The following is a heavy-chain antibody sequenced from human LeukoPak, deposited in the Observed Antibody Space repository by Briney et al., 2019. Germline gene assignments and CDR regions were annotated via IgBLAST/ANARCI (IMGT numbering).Heavy chain of an antibody. J-gene: IGHJ6*04. D-gene: IGHD3-22*01. CDR1: GGTFRNYG. CDR2: IIPLFGTL. V-gene: IGHV1-69*13. CDR3: ARCLYYYDSSGYAPRNEDRLYYYYNLDV. Sequence: ASVKVSCKASGGTFRNYGVSWVRQVPGQGLEWMGGIIPLFGTLGYALKFQGRVTITADESTSTAYMELSSLRSEDTAMYFCARCLYYYDSSGYAPRNEDRLYYYYNLDVWGTGTTVTVSS.